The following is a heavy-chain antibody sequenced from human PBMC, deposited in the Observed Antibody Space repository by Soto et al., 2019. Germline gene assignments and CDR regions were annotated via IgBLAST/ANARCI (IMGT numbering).Heavy chain of an antibody. CDR3: AAGIMIVGVAPPDSYYGREV. CDR2: IVVGSGNT. CDR1: GFTFTSSA. D-gene: IGHD3-22*01. Sequence: KVSCKASGFTFTSSAVQWVRQARGQRLEWIGWIVVGSGNTNYAQKFQERVTITRDMSTSTAYMELSSLRSEDTAVYYCAAGIMIVGVAPPDSYYGREVWGQGT. V-gene: IGHV1-58*01. J-gene: IGHJ6*02.